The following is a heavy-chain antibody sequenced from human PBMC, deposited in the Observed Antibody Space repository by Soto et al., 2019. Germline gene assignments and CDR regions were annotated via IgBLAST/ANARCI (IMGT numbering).Heavy chain of an antibody. CDR1: GFTFSSYA. CDR3: ARRGSGSYCDY. D-gene: IGHD1-26*01. Sequence: EVQLLESGGGLVQPGGSLRLSCAASGFTFSSYAMRWVRQAPVKGLEWVSAISGSGDSTYYADSVKGRFTISRDNSKNRLYLQMNSLRAEDTAVYYGARRGSGSYCDYWGQGTLVTVSS. V-gene: IGHV3-23*01. CDR2: ISGSGDST. J-gene: IGHJ4*02.